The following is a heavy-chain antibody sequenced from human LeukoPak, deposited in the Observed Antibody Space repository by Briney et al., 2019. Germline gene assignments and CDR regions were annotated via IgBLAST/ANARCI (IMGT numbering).Heavy chain of an antibody. J-gene: IGHJ5*02. Sequence: SETLSLTCGVSGYSISSGYQWAWIRQSPGKGLEWIGSIYHSGRAHYNPSLKSRVTISVETSKNQFSLNMSSVTAADTAVYYCARDPRWLTPDCTSTSCYENYFDPWGQGTLVTVSS. CDR1: GYSISSGYQ. V-gene: IGHV4-38-2*02. CDR2: IYHSGRA. CDR3: ARDPRWLTPDCTSTSCYENYFDP. D-gene: IGHD2-2*01.